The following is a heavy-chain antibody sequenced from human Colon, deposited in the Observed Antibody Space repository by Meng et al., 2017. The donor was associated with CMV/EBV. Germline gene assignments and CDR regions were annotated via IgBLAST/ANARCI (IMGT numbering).Heavy chain of an antibody. J-gene: IGHJ6*02. Sequence: GESLKISCTTSGFNFGDHSMSWVRQAPGKGLEWVGFIRSQAYGGTAEYAASVKGRFTISRDDFTSIVYLQMNSLKTEDTAVYYCARDNWAASLQNYYYYYGMDVWGQGTTVTVSS. CDR1: GFNFGDHS. CDR2: IRSQAYGGTA. CDR3: ARDNWAASLQNYYYYYGMDV. D-gene: IGHD1-1*01. V-gene: IGHV3-49*04.